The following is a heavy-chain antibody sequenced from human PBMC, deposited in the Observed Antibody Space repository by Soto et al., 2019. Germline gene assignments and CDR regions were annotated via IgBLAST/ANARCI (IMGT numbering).Heavy chain of an antibody. Sequence: AAVKVSCKVSGYTLTELSMHWVRHAPGKGLEWMGGFDPEDGETIYAQKFQGRVTMTEDTSTDTAYMELSSLRSEDTAVYYCATAAKSLVRYFDWYFEYCGQGNLITFAS. V-gene: IGHV1-24*01. CDR1: GYTLTELS. CDR2: FDPEDGET. J-gene: IGHJ4*02. CDR3: ATAAKSLVRYFDWYFEY. D-gene: IGHD3-9*01.